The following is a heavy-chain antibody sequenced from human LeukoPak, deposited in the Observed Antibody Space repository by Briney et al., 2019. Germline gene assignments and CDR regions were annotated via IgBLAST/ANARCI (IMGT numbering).Heavy chain of an antibody. Sequence: PSETLSLTCAVYGGSFSGYYWSWIRQPPGKGLEWIGEINHSGSTNYNPSLKSRVTISVDTSKNQFSLTLSSVTAADTAVYYCATYNWNVAPDHWGQGTLVTVSS. J-gene: IGHJ4*02. CDR2: INHSGST. CDR1: GGSFSGYY. V-gene: IGHV4-34*01. D-gene: IGHD1-20*01. CDR3: ATYNWNVAPDH.